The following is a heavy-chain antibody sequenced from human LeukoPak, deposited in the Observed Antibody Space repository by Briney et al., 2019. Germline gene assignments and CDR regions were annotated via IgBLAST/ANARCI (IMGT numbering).Heavy chain of an antibody. CDR2: LNPHSGGT. CDR1: RYSLREYY. Sequence: ASVKVSCKASRYSLREYYICWLRQAPGQGLEWLGWLNPHSGGTNYAQKFQGRVTLTSDTSISTAYMELSLLTSDDSAIYYCARGRRIINGLDVWGQGTTVTVSS. V-gene: IGHV1-2*02. CDR3: ARGRRIINGLDV. J-gene: IGHJ6*02.